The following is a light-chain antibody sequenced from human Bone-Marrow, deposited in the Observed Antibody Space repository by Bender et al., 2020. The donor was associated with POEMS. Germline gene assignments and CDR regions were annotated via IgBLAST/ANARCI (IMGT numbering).Light chain of an antibody. CDR3: SSYTLSATPL. CDR2: DVN. J-gene: IGLJ2*01. CDR1: NSDIGSYNY. V-gene: IGLV2-14*01. Sequence: QSALTQPASVSGSPGQSITISCTGTNSDIGSYNYVSWYQQHPGKAPKLMIYDVNNRPSGISDRFSGSKSGNAASLTVSGLQAEDEADYYCSSYTLSATPLFGGETKLTVL.